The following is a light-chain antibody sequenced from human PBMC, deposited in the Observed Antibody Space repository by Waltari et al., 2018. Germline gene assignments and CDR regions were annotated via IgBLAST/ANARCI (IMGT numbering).Light chain of an antibody. CDR2: NND. V-gene: IGLV1-44*01. J-gene: IGLJ3*02. CDR3: AAWDDSLNGWV. Sequence: QSVLTQPPSASGTPGQRVTISCSGSSSNIGSNTVNWYQQLPGTAPKLLIYNNDHRPSGVPGRFSRPNSGTSASLAISGLQSEDEADYYCAAWDDSLNGWVFGGGTKLTVL. CDR1: SSNIGSNT.